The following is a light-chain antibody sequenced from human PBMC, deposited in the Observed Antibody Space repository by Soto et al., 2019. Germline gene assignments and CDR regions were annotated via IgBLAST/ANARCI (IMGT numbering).Light chain of an antibody. CDR3: ATWDDSLNGFYV. V-gene: IGLV1-47*01. Sequence: QSVLTQPPSASGTPGQRVTISCSGSSSNIGSNSVNWYQQLPGTAPKLLIYRNNQRPSGVPGRFSGSKSGTSASLAISGLRSDDEADYFCATWDDSLNGFYVFGTGTKLTVL. CDR2: RNN. J-gene: IGLJ1*01. CDR1: SSNIGSNS.